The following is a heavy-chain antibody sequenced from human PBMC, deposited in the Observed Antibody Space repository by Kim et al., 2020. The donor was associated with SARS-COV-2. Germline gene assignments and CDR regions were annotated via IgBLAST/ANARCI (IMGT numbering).Heavy chain of an antibody. CDR1: GGSISSYY. CDR2: IYYSGST. J-gene: IGHJ3*02. V-gene: IGHV4-59*01. CDR3: ARVIGSGEMREYAFDI. Sequence: SETLSLTCTVSGGSISSYYWSWIRQPPGKGLEWIGYIYYSGSTNYNPSLKSRVTISVDTSKNQFSLKLSSVTAADTAVYYCARVIGSGEMREYAFDIWGQGTMVTVSS. D-gene: IGHD1-26*01.